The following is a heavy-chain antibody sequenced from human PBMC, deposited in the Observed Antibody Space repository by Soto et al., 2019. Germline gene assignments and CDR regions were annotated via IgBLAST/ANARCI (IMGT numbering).Heavy chain of an antibody. J-gene: IGHJ5*02. D-gene: IGHD3-22*01. CDR2: INAYNTYT. V-gene: IGHV1-18*01. Sequence: QVQLVQSGAEVKKPGASVKVSCKASGYTFTSYGFSWGRQAPGQGLEWMGWINAYNTYTDYAQNLQGRVTMTTDRSTSTAYMELRSLRSDDTAVYYCARDDSSGPGRFDPWGQGTLVTVSS. CDR3: ARDDSSGPGRFDP. CDR1: GYTFTSYG.